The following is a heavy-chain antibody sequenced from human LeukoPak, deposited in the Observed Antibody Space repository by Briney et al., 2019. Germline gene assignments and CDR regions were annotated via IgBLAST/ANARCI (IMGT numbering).Heavy chain of an antibody. D-gene: IGHD3-10*01. CDR2: IIPILGIA. CDR1: GGTFTSYA. V-gene: IGHV1-69*04. Sequence: SVKVSCKASGGTFTSYAISWVRQAPGQGHGWMGRIIPILGIATYAQKFEGRVTITADKSTSTAYMELSSLRSEDTAVYYCARDLAGFGDSWGQGTLVTVSS. J-gene: IGHJ4*02. CDR3: ARDLAGFGDS.